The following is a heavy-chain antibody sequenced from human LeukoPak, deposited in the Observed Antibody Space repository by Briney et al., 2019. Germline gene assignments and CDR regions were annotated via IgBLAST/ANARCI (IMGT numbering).Heavy chain of an antibody. CDR1: GYAFTGYY. V-gene: IGHV1-2*04. J-gene: IGHJ5*02. D-gene: IGHD3-22*01. CDR2: INPNSGGT. CDR3: ARERNSVYSPLSP. Sequence: ASVKVSCKASGYAFTGYYIHWVRQAPGQGLEWMAWINPNSGGTKYAQKFQGWVTLTTDTSISTAYMELSRLTSDDTAVYFCARERNSVYSPLSPWGQGTLVTVSS.